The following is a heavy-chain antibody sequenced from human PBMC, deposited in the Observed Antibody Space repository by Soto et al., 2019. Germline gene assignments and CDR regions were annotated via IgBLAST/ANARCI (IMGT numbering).Heavy chain of an antibody. CDR1: GGTFSSYA. D-gene: IGHD1-7*01. Sequence: GASVKVSCKASGGTFSSYAISWVRQAPGQGLKWMGGITPIFGTANYAQKFQGRVTITADKSTSTAYMELSSLRSEDTAVSYCARETSVANWVKNTWNYKNARGNWFGPWGQGTLVAVSS. CDR3: ARETSVANWVKNTWNYKNARGNWFGP. CDR2: ITPIFGTA. V-gene: IGHV1-69*06. J-gene: IGHJ5*02.